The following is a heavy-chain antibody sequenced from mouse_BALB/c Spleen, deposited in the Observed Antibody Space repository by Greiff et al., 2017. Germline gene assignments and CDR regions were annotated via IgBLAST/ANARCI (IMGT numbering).Heavy chain of an antibody. D-gene: IGHD2-1*01. CDR2: INSNGGST. V-gene: IGHV5-6-3*01. CDR1: GFTFSSYG. Sequence: DVKLVESGGGLVQPGGSLKLSCAASGFTFSSYGMSWVRQTPDKRLELVATINSNGGSTYYPDSVKGRFTISRDNAKNTLYLQMSSLKSEDTAMYYCARTDGKGFDYWGQGTTLTVSS. CDR3: ARTDGKGFDY. J-gene: IGHJ2*01.